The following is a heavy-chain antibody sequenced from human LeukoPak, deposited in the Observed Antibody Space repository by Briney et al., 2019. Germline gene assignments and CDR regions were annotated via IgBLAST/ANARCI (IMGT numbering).Heavy chain of an antibody. J-gene: IGHJ4*02. V-gene: IGHV3-7*03. CDR2: IKQDGSEK. D-gene: IGHD1-26*01. CDR3: AARSSGNPYF. Sequence: GGSLRLSCAASKFTFSNYAMSWVRQAPGKGLQWVAKIKQDGSEKYYVDSVKGRFTISRDNAENSLYLQMNSLRVEDTAVYYCAARSSGNPYFWGQGTLVTVSS. CDR1: KFTFSNYA.